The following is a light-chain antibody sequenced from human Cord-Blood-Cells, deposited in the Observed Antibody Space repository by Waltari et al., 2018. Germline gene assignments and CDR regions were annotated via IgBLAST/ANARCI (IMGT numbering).Light chain of an antibody. CDR2: STN. Sequence: QTVGTQAPSFSVPPGGTVTLTCGLSSGSVTTSFYTSWYQQTPGQAPRTLIYSTNTRSSGVPDRFSGSILGNKAALTITGAQADDESDYYCVLYMGSGIWVFGGGTKLTVL. J-gene: IGLJ3*02. CDR1: SGSVTTSFY. CDR3: VLYMGSGIWV. V-gene: IGLV8-61*01.